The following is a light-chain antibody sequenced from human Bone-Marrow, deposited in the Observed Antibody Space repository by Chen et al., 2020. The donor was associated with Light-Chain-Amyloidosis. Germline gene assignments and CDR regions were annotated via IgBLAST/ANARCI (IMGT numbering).Light chain of an antibody. CDR3: QQRSNWPIT. Sequence: EIVLTQSPATLSSSPGERGTLSCRASQSVNNYLAWYQQKPGQAPRLLIYDVSNRATGIPARFSGSGAGTGSTLTISRLEPEDVAVYYCQQRSNWPITFGQGTRLEIK. J-gene: IGKJ5*01. V-gene: IGKV3-11*01. CDR2: DVS. CDR1: QSVNNY.